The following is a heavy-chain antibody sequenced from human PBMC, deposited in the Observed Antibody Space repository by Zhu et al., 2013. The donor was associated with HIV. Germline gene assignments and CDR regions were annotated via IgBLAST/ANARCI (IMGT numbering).Heavy chain of an antibody. CDR1: GGTFSSYA. Sequence: QVQLVQSGAEVKKPGSSVKVSCKASGGTFSSYAISWVRQAPGQGLEWMGWIIPILGIANYAQKFQGRVTITADESTSTAYMELSSLRSEDTAVYYCARDLGCSGGSCPKQDGGYWGQGNPGSPSPQ. CDR2: IIPILGIA. D-gene: IGHD2-15*01. V-gene: IGHV1-69*04. CDR3: ARDLGCSGGSCPKQDGGY. J-gene: IGHJ4*02.